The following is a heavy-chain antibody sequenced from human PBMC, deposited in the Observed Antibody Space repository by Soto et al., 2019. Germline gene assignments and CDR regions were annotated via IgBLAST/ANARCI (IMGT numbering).Heavy chain of an antibody. CDR3: ARDANWNYLYYYYGMDV. D-gene: IGHD1-7*01. J-gene: IGHJ6*02. V-gene: IGHV1-3*01. CDR1: GYIFTTYA. Sequence: ASVKVSCKASGYIFTTYALHWVRQAPGQRLEWMGWINAGKGNTKYSQKFQDRVTITRDTSASVAYMELSSLASEDTAVYYCARDANWNYLYYYYGMDVWGQGTTVTVSS. CDR2: INAGKGNT.